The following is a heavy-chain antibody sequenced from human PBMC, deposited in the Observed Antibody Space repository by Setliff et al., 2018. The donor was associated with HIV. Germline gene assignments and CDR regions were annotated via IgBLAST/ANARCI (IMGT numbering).Heavy chain of an antibody. Sequence: ASVKVSCKASGYKFTGHHIQWMRQAPGQGLEWMGRIDPNMGDTQYAQKFQGRIIMTRDTSINTVYMELSSLTSDDTALYYCARQDIPTGYYLFDYWGQGTQVTVSS. CDR1: GYKFTGHH. J-gene: IGHJ4*02. CDR3: ARQDIPTGYYLFDY. D-gene: IGHD3-9*01. V-gene: IGHV1-2*06. CDR2: IDPNMGDT.